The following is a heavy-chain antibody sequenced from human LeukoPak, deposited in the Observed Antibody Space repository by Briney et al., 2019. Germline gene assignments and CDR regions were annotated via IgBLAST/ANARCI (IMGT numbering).Heavy chain of an antibody. CDR2: ISAYNGNT. D-gene: IGHD3-22*01. J-gene: IGHJ4*02. V-gene: IGHV1-18*01. Sequence: ASVKVSCKASGYTFTSYGISWVRQAPGQGLEWMGWISAYNGNTNYAQKLQGRVTMTTDTSTSTAYMELRSLRSDDTAVYYCASPSHYYDSSGYYRGLDYWGQGTLVTVSS. CDR3: ASPSHYYDSSGYYRGLDY. CDR1: GYTFTSYG.